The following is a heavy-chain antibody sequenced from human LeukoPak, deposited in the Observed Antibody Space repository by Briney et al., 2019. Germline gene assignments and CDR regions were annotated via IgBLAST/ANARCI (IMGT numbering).Heavy chain of an antibody. CDR1: GGTFSSYA. CDR2: IIPIFGTA. V-gene: IGHV1-69*05. J-gene: IGHJ4*02. D-gene: IGHD2-15*01. CDR3: AREERRGGRATPDFDY. Sequence: GSSVKVSCKASGGTFSSYAISWVRQAPGQGLEWMGRIIPIFGTANYAQKFQGRVTITTDESTSTAYMELSSLRSEDTAVYYCAREERRGGRATPDFDYWGQGTLVTVSS.